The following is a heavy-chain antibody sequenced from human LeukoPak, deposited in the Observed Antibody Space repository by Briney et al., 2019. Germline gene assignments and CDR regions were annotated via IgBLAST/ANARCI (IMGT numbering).Heavy chain of an antibody. J-gene: IGHJ6*03. CDR3: ARGGPGLRYFDWLLYREGYYYYMDV. CDR2: IIPIFGTA. V-gene: IGHV1-69*06. D-gene: IGHD3-9*01. Sequence: GASVKVSCKASGGTFSSYAISWVRQAPGQGLEWMGGIIPIFGTANYAQKFQGRVTITADKSTSTAYMELRSLRSDDTAVYYCARGGPGLRYFDWLLYREGYYYYMDVWGKGTTVTVSS. CDR1: GGTFSSYA.